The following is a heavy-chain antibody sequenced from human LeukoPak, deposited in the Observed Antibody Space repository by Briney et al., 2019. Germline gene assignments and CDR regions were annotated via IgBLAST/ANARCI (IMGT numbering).Heavy chain of an antibody. CDR2: ISWNSGSI. Sequence: PGRSLRLSGAASGFTFDDYAMHWVRQAPGKGREWVSGISWNSGSIGYAASVKGRFTISTDNAKNSLYLQMNSLRAEDTALYYCAKGRTVTTQLDYWGQGTLVTVSS. CDR3: AKGRTVTTQLDY. V-gene: IGHV3-9*01. J-gene: IGHJ4*02. CDR1: GFTFDDYA. D-gene: IGHD4-17*01.